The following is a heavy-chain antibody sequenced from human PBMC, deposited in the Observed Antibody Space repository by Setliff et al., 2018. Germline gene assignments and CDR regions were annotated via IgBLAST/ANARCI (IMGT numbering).Heavy chain of an antibody. J-gene: IGHJ2*01. CDR1: GGSISSSSYY. V-gene: IGHV4-39*01. CDR2: IYYSGST. Sequence: SETLSLTCTVSGGSISSSSYYWGWIRQPPGKGLEWIGSIYYSGSTYYNPSLKSRVTISVDTSKNQFSLKLSPVTAADTAVYYWARQFMAWYFDLWGRGTLVTVSS. CDR3: ARQFMAWYFDL.